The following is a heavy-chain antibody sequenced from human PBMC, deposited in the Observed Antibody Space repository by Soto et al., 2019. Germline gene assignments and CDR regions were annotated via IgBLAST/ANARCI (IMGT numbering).Heavy chain of an antibody. J-gene: IGHJ4*02. Sequence: QFQLQESGPGLVKPSVTLSLTCGVSGASIRSNYWWNLVRQPPGRGLDWIGGIYLGGSPNYNPSLKNPVFVSIDKSINQFSLDLTALPAADTAVYYCVTSQKFGFWGDMSTHYSFGNWGQGTLATFSS. CDR1: GASIRSNYW. CDR3: VTSQKFGFWGDMSTHYSFGN. D-gene: IGHD3-16*01. V-gene: IGHV4-4*02. CDR2: IYLGGSP.